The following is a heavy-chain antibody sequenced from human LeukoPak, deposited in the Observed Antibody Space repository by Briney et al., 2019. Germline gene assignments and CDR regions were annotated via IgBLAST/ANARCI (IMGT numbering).Heavy chain of an antibody. J-gene: IGHJ4*02. Sequence: PGGSLRLSCAGSGFTFSSYAMIWVRQAPGKGLEWVAVIWYDGSNKYYADSVKGRFTISRDNSKNTLYLQMNSLRAEDTAVYYCARSPGAGTEYYFDYWGQGTLVTVSS. CDR2: IWYDGSNK. D-gene: IGHD6-13*01. CDR1: GFTFSSYA. V-gene: IGHV3-33*01. CDR3: ARSPGAGTEYYFDY.